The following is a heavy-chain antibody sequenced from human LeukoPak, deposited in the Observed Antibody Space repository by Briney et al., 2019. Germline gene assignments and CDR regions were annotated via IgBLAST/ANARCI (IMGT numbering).Heavy chain of an antibody. CDR1: GGSISSGSYY. CDR2: IYTSGST. Sequence: SETLSLTCTVSGGSISSGSYYWSWIRQPAGKGLEWIGRIYTSGSTNYNPSLKSRVTISVDTSKNQFSLKLSSVTAADTAVYYCARVRRGGYVWGSYRYTSYYFDYWGQGTLVTVSS. V-gene: IGHV4-61*02. J-gene: IGHJ4*02. D-gene: IGHD3-16*02. CDR3: ARVRRGGYVWGSYRYTSYYFDY.